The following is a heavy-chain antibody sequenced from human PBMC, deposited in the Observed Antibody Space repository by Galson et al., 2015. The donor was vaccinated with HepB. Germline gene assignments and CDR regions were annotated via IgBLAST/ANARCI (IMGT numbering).Heavy chain of an antibody. D-gene: IGHD3-10*01. Sequence: SLRLSCAASGFTFDDYGMSWVRQAPGKGLEWVSGINWNGGSTGYADSVKGRFTISRDNAKNSLYPQMNSLRAEDTALYHCARDLGYGSGSYFDPWGQGTLVTVSS. J-gene: IGHJ5*02. V-gene: IGHV3-20*01. CDR1: GFTFDDYG. CDR2: INWNGGST. CDR3: ARDLGYGSGSYFDP.